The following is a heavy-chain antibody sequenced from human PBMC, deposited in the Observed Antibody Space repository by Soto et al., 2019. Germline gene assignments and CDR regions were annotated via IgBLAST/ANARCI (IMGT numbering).Heavy chain of an antibody. CDR1: GGSISSYY. V-gene: IGHV4-59*01. CDR3: ARESTPSIAAAGTGYFQH. D-gene: IGHD6-13*01. Sequence: SETLSLTCTVSGGSISSYYWSWIRQPPGKGLEWIGYIYYSGSTNYNPSLKSRVTISVDTSKNQFSLKLSSVTAADTAVYDCARESTPSIAAAGTGYFQHWGQGTLVTVSS. CDR2: IYYSGST. J-gene: IGHJ1*01.